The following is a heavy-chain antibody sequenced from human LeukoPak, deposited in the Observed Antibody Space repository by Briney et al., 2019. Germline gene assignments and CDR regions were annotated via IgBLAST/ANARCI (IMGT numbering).Heavy chain of an antibody. Sequence: GRSLRLSCAASGFTFSSYAMHWVRQAPGKGLEWVAVISYDGSNKYYADSVKGRFTISRDNSKNTLYLQMNSLRAEDTAVYYCATFTPIIYGSGSYGFDYWGQGTLVTVSS. V-gene: IGHV3-30*04. CDR2: ISYDGSNK. D-gene: IGHD3-10*01. J-gene: IGHJ4*02. CDR3: ATFTPIIYGSGSYGFDY. CDR1: GFTFSSYA.